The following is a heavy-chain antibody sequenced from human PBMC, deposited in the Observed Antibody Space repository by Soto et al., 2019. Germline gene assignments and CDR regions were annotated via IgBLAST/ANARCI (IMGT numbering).Heavy chain of an antibody. J-gene: IGHJ6*02. Sequence: SETLSLTCTVSGGSISSYYWSWIRQPPGKGLEWIGYIYYSGSTNYNPSLKGRVTISVDTSKNQFSLKLSSVTAADTAVYYCARGRDYYYYGMDVWGQGTTVTVSS. CDR2: IYYSGST. V-gene: IGHV4-59*01. CDR1: GGSISSYY. CDR3: ARGRDYYYYGMDV.